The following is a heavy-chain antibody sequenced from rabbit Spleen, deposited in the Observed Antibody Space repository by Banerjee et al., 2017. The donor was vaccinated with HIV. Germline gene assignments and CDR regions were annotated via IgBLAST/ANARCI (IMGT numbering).Heavy chain of an antibody. CDR2: IDTSSVNT. J-gene: IGHJ2*01. CDR3: AIDLDDAI. V-gene: IGHV1S40*01. CDR1: GFDFSSSYY. D-gene: IGHD5-1*01. Sequence: QSLEESGGDLVKHGASLTLTCKASGFDFSSSYYMCWFRQAPGKGLELIAFIDTSSVNTADATWATGRFTISRTSSTTVTLRMTSLTAANRASYFCAIDLDDAI.